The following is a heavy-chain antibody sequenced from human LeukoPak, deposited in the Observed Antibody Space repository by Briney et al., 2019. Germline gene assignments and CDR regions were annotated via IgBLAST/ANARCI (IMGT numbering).Heavy chain of an antibody. Sequence: ASVKVSCKASGYTFTGYYMHWVRQAPGQGLEWMGWINPNSGGTNYAQKLQGRVTMTTDTSTSTAYIELRSLRSDDTAVYYCARPVSGLSTDAFDIWGQGSMVTVSS. CDR3: ARPVSGLSTDAFDI. CDR1: GYTFTGYY. CDR2: INPNSGGT. V-gene: IGHV1-2*02. D-gene: IGHD3-16*01. J-gene: IGHJ3*02.